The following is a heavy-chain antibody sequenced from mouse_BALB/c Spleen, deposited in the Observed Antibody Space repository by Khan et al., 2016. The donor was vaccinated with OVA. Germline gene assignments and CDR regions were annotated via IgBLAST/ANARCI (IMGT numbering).Heavy chain of an antibody. CDR3: GRWAMDY. V-gene: IGHV5-15*02. Sequence: EVELVESGGGLVQPGGSRKLSCAASGFTFSDYGMAWVRQAPGKGPEWVAFISSLAYSIYYADTVTGRFTISRENAKNTLYLEMSSLGSEDTGMYFCGRWAMDYWGQGTSVTVSS. CDR1: GFTFSDYG. J-gene: IGHJ4*01. CDR2: ISSLAYSI.